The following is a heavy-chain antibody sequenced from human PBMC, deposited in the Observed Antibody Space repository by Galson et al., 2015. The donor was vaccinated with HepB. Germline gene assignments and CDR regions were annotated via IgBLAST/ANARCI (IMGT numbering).Heavy chain of an antibody. D-gene: IGHD1-26*01. Sequence: SLRLSCAASGFTFSSYWMSWVRQAPGKGLEWVANIKQDGSEKYYVDSVKGRFTISRDNAKNSLYLQMNSLRAEDTAVYYCARIDSGSYGGYYYGMDVWGQGTTVTVSS. CDR1: GFTFSSYW. J-gene: IGHJ6*02. CDR3: ARIDSGSYGGYYYGMDV. CDR2: IKQDGSEK. V-gene: IGHV3-7*03.